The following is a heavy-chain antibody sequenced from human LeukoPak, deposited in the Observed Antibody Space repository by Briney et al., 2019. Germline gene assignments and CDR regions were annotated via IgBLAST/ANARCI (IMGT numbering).Heavy chain of an antibody. CDR3: AREGSSTYYFDY. CDR1: GYTFTSYY. V-gene: IGHV1-46*01. D-gene: IGHD6-6*01. J-gene: IGHJ4*02. Sequence: ASVKVSCKASGYTFTSYYMHWVRQAPGQGLEWMGIINPSGGSTSYAQKFQGRVTMTRDTSISTAYMELSRLRSDDTAVYYCAREGSSTYYFDYWGQGTLVTVSS. CDR2: INPSGGST.